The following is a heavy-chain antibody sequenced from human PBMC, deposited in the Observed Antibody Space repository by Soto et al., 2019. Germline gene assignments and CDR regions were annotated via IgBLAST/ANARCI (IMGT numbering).Heavy chain of an antibody. D-gene: IGHD3-22*01. CDR3: ARVGGNYYDSRGHYVNWFDP. V-gene: IGHV4-4*07. CDR1: GGSINNYY. CDR2: VCSSGST. Sequence: SATLSLTWTASGGSINNYYCVWILQTAGKGLEWIGHVCSSGSTKYPPSLQSRVTISVGTSKKQFSLKLNSVTAADTAVYYCARVGGNYYDSRGHYVNWFDPWGPGIMVAVSS. J-gene: IGHJ5*02.